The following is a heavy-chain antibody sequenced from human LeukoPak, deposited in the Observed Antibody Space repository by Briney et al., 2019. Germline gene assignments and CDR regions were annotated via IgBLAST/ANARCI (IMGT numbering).Heavy chain of an antibody. CDR1: GASISNSAYY. Sequence: SETLSFSCTVSGASISNSAYYWLWIRQPPGEGLECIGTVHYSGSTFYNPSLKSRVNISVDTSKNQFSLQLSSVTAADTAVYYCARLFFVIDTWGQGTLVTVSS. D-gene: IGHD3-3*01. CDR2: VHYSGST. J-gene: IGHJ5*02. V-gene: IGHV4-39*01. CDR3: ARLFFVIDT.